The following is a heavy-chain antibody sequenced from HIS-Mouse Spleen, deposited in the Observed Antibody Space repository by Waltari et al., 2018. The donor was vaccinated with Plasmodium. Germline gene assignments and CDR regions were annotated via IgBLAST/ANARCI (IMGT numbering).Heavy chain of an antibody. V-gene: IGHV3-21*01. CDR1: GFTFRRYS. CDR2: ISSSSSYI. CDR3: ARESSSSWYFDY. J-gene: IGHJ4*02. Sequence: EVQLVESGGGLVKPGGSLRLSCAASGFTFRRYSMNWVRRAPGKGLEWVSSISSSSSYIYYADSVKGRFTISRDNAKNSLYLQMNSLRAEDTAVYYCARESSSSWYFDYWGQGTLVTVSS. D-gene: IGHD6-13*01.